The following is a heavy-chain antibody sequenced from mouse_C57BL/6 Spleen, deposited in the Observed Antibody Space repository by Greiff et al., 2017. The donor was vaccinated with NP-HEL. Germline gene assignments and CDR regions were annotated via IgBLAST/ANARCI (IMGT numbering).Heavy chain of an antibody. J-gene: IGHJ4*01. CDR2: IHPNSGST. D-gene: IGHD2-4*01. Sequence: QVQLQQPGAELVKPGASVKLSCKASGYTFTSYWMHWVKQRPGQGLEWIGMIHPNSGSTNYNEKFKSKATLTVDQSSSTAYMQLSSLTSEDSAVYYAARFYYNYPHYAMDYWGQGTSVTVSS. V-gene: IGHV1-64*01. CDR3: ARFYYNYPHYAMDY. CDR1: GYTFTSYW.